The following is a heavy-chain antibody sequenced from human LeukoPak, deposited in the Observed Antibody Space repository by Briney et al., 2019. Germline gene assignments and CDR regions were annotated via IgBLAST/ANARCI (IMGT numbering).Heavy chain of an antibody. J-gene: IGHJ4*02. CDR3: ARMSSYYDILTGYYRLFDY. D-gene: IGHD3-9*01. Sequence: ASVTVSCKASGYTFTSYGISWVRQAPGQGLEWMGWISAYNGNTNYAQKLQGRVTITTDTSTSTAYMELRRLRSDDTAVYYCARMSSYYDILTGYYRLFDYWGQGTLVTVSS. V-gene: IGHV1-18*01. CDR2: ISAYNGNT. CDR1: GYTFTSYG.